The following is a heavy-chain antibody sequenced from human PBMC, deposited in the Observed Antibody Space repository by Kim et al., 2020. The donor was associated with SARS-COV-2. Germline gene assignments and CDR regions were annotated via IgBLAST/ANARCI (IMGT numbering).Heavy chain of an antibody. Sequence: SNPSLKGRVTLSVDTSKNQFSLKLNSVTAADTAVYYCARDGYNPFGMDVWGQGTAVTVSS. D-gene: IGHD5-12*01. J-gene: IGHJ6*02. V-gene: IGHV4-39*07. CDR3: ARDGYNPFGMDV.